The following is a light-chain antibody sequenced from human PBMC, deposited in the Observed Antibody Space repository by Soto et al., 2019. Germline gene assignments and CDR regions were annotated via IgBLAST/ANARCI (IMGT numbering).Light chain of an antibody. J-gene: IGLJ3*02. CDR2: RHT. CDR3: ASWDDSLSGFWV. Sequence: QPVLTQPPSASGTPGQRVTISCSRSSSNIKNNYVFWYQQLPGMAPKLLIYRHTQRPSGVPDRFSGSKSGTSASLVISGLRSEDEADYYCASWDDSLSGFWVFGGGTKLTVL. V-gene: IGLV1-47*01. CDR1: SSNIKNNY.